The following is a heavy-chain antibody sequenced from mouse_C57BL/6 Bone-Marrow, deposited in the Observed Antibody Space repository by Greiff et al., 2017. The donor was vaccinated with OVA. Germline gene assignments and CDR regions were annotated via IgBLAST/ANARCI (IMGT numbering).Heavy chain of an antibody. V-gene: IGHV14-4*01. CDR1: GFNIKDDY. CDR3: TIWLRRYFDV. CDR2: IDPENGDT. Sequence: DVKLVESGAELVRPGASVKLSCTASGFNIKDDYMHWVKQRPEQGLEWIGWIDPENGDTEYASKFQGKATITADTSSNTAYLQLSSLTSEDTAVYYCTIWLRRYFDVWGTGTTVTVSS. D-gene: IGHD2-2*01. J-gene: IGHJ1*03.